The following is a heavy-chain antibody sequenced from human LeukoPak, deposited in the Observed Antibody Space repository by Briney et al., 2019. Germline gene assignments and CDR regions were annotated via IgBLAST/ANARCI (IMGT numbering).Heavy chain of an antibody. V-gene: IGHV1-18*01. CDR2: ISAYNGNT. Sequence: ASVKVSXKASGYTFTSDGISGVREAPGQRLQWMGWISAYNGNTKYAQKLQGRVTMTTDTSTSTAYMELRSLRSDDTAVYYCARFRGLERRRGDNWFDPWGQGTLVTVSS. D-gene: IGHD1-1*01. CDR1: GYTFTSDG. J-gene: IGHJ5*02. CDR3: ARFRGLERRRGDNWFDP.